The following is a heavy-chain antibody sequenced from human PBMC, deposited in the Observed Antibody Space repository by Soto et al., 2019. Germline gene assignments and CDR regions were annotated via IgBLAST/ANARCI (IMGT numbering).Heavy chain of an antibody. J-gene: IGHJ5*02. CDR1: GGSISSYY. CDR3: ARARFRRDWFDP. V-gene: IGHV4-59*01. CDR2: IYYSGST. Sequence: TSETLSLTCTVSGGSISSYYWSWIRQPPGKGLEWIGYIYYSGSTNYNPSLKSRVTISVDTSKNQFSLKLSSVTAADTAVYYCARARFRRDWFDPWGQGTLVTVSS.